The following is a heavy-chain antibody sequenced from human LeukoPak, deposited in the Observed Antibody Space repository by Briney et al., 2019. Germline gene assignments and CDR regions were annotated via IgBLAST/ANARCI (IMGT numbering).Heavy chain of an antibody. V-gene: IGHV4-39*07. J-gene: IGHJ6*02. Sequence: SETLSLTCSVSNGSIGSTNYYWAWIRQPPGKGLEWIGSIYYSGSTYYNPSLKSRVTISVDTSKNQFSLKLSSVTAADTAVYYCARDSRFGELSPQRSYYYYYGMDVWGQGTTVTVSS. CDR1: NGSIGSTNYY. CDR2: IYYSGST. CDR3: ARDSRFGELSPQRSYYYYYGMDV. D-gene: IGHD3-10*02.